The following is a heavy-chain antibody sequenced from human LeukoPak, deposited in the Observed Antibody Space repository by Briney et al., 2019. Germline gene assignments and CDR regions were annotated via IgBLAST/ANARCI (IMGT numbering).Heavy chain of an antibody. CDR1: GGSISSYY. D-gene: IGHD3-10*01. CDR2: IYYSGST. CDR3: ARGGDYGSGSYYHN. Sequence: PSETLSLTCTVSGGSISSYYWSWIRQPPGKGLEWIGYIYYSGSTYYNPSLKSRVTISVHTSKNQFSLKLSSVTAADTAVYYCARGGDYGSGSYYHNWGQGTLVTVSS. V-gene: IGHV4-59*01. J-gene: IGHJ4*02.